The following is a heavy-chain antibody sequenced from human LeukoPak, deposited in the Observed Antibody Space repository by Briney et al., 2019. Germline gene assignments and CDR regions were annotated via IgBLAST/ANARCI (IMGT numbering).Heavy chain of an antibody. CDR1: GGSISGFY. Sequence: SETLSLTCTVSGGSISGFYWSWIRQPPGKGLEWIGYMSNNGATTYNPSLKSRVTISIDMSNNHFSLTLKSVTAADKAVYYCAREVAGSYYYYYMDVWGKGTTVTVSS. CDR3: AREVAGSYYYYYMDV. D-gene: IGHD6-19*01. V-gene: IGHV4-59*01. CDR2: MSNNGAT. J-gene: IGHJ6*03.